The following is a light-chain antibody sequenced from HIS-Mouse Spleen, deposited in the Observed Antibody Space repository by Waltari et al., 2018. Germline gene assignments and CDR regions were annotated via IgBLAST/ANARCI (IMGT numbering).Light chain of an antibody. CDR1: QGISSY. Sequence: AIRITQSPSSFPASTGNRLTITCRASQGISSYLAWYQQKPGNAPKRLIYAASTLQSGVPSRFSGSGSGTDFTLTISCLQSEDFATYYCQQYYSYPYTFGQGTKLEMK. CDR2: AAS. CDR3: QQYYSYPYT. J-gene: IGKJ2*01. V-gene: IGKV1-8*01.